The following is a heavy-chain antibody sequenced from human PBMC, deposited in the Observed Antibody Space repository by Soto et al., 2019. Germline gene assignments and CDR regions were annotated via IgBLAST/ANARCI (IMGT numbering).Heavy chain of an antibody. D-gene: IGHD5-12*01. V-gene: IGHV1-69*04. CDR2: IIPILGIA. CDR3: ARDFSGYDYSYYYYYYMDV. CDR1: GGTFSSYT. Sequence: SVKVSCKASGGTFSSYTIIWVRQAPGQGLEWMGRIIPILGIANYAQKFQGRVTITADKSTSTAYMELSSLRSEDTAVYYCARDFSGYDYSYYYYYYMDVWGKGTTVTVSS. J-gene: IGHJ6*03.